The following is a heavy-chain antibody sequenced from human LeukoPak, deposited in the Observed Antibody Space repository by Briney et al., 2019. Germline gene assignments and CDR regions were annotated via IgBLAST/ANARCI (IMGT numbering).Heavy chain of an antibody. J-gene: IGHJ3*01. CDR3: ARDLADYYGSGSLFAFDV. D-gene: IGHD3-10*01. Sequence: VESGGGVVQPGRSLRLSCAASGFTFSSYEMNWVRQAPGKGLEWVSYISSTGSTIYYADSVKGRFTISRDNAKNSLYLQMNSLRAEDTAVYYCARDLADYYGSGSLFAFDVWGQGTMVTVSS. V-gene: IGHV3-48*03. CDR1: GFTFSSYE. CDR2: ISSTGSTI.